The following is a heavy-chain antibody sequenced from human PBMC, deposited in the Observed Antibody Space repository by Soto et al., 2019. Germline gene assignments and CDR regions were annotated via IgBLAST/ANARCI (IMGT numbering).Heavy chain of an antibody. D-gene: IGHD6-19*01. J-gene: IGHJ5*02. CDR3: ARGVAGPLHWFDP. V-gene: IGHV1-18*01. CDR2: INTYNGNT. CDR1: GYTFTNYG. Sequence: ASVKVSCKASGYTFTNYGISWVRQAPGQGLEWMGWINTYNGNTNHAQKLQGRVTMTTDTSASTAYMELSSLRSEDTAVYYCARGVAGPLHWFDPWGQGTLVTVSS.